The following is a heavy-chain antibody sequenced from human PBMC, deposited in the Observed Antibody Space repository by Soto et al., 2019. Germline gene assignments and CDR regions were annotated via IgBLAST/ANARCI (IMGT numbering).Heavy chain of an antibody. Sequence: GGSLRLSCQPSAFTFSTYAMSWVRQAPGKGLEWVSAISGGGAAPYYVDSVKGRFTISRDNIKITLYLQMNNLTSVTAADTAVYYCARGGIQLSYAFDYWGQGIQVTVSS. CDR1: AFTFSTYA. J-gene: IGHJ4*02. CDR2: ISGGGAAP. V-gene: IGHV3-23*01. D-gene: IGHD5-18*01. CDR3: ARGGIQLSYAFDY.